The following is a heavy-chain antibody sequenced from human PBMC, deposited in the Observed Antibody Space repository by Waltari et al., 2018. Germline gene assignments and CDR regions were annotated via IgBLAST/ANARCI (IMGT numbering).Heavy chain of an antibody. CDR1: GGSISSYY. J-gene: IGHJ4*02. Sequence: QVQLQELGPGLVKPSETLSLPCTVSGGSISSYYWSWIRQPPGKGLEWIGYIYYSGSTNYNPSLKSRVTISVDTSKNQFSLKLSSVTAADTAVYYCARGWPYYFDYWGQGTLVTVSS. D-gene: IGHD2-15*01. V-gene: IGHV4-59*01. CDR2: IYYSGST. CDR3: ARGWPYYFDY.